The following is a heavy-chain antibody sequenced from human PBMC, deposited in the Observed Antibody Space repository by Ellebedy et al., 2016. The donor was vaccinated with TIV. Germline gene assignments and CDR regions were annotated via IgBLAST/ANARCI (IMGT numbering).Heavy chain of an antibody. CDR3: ARAALLWFGELTDAFDI. CDR2: IYYSGST. D-gene: IGHD3-10*01. V-gene: IGHV4-59*01. Sequence: MPSETLSLTCTVSGGSISSYYWSRIRQPPGKGLEWIGYIYYSGSTNYNPSLKSRVTISVDTSKNQFSLKLSSVTAADTAVYYCARAALLWFGELTDAFDIWGQGTMVTVSS. CDR1: GGSISSYY. J-gene: IGHJ3*02.